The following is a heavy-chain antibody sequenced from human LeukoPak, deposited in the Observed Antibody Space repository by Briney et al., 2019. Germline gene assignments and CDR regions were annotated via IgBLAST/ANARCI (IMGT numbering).Heavy chain of an antibody. V-gene: IGHV3-7*01. CDR2: INPDRSVR. CDR3: ARLFGGVTTFDY. CDR1: GFSISTYS. J-gene: IGHJ4*02. Sequence: GGSLRLSCAASGFSISTYSMSWVRQGPGKGLKWVATINPDRSVRHYVGSVQGRFTISRDDAENSVYLQMNTLIVEDTAVYYCARLFGGVTTFDYWGQGTLVTVSS. D-gene: IGHD4-17*01.